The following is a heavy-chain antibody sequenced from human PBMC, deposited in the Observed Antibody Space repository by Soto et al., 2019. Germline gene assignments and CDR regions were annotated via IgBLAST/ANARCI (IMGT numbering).Heavy chain of an antibody. D-gene: IGHD3-9*01. CDR1: GFSLSTSGVG. CDR2: IYWDDGK. CDR3: AHRLAYDISTGYYPFDY. V-gene: IGHV2-5*02. Sequence: SGPTLVNPTQTLTLTCTFSGFSLSTSGVGVAWIRQPPGKALEWLALIYWDDGKRYSPSLKTRLNITKDTSKNQVVLTLTNVDPVDTATYYCAHRLAYDISTGYYPFDYWGQGSLVTVSS. J-gene: IGHJ4*02.